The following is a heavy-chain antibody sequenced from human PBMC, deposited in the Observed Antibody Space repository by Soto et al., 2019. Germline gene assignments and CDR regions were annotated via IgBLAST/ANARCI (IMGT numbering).Heavy chain of an antibody. CDR3: ARIKLVDFFFINVDVYDMDV. Sequence: EVQLVESGGGLVQPGGSLRLSCAASGFPLSNYAVNWVRQAPGKGLEWVSYISSDSRYIYHGDSVKGRFTISRDNARNSVYLQMNSLRDEDTAVYYCARIKLVDFFFINVDVYDMDVWGQGTPVTVSS. D-gene: IGHD2-15*01. J-gene: IGHJ6*02. CDR1: GFPLSNYA. CDR2: ISSDSRYI. V-gene: IGHV3-48*02.